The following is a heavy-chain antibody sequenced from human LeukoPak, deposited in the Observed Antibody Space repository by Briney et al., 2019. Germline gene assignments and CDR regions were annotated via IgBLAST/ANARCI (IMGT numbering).Heavy chain of an antibody. CDR2: IYSSGST. V-gene: IGHV4-4*09. Sequence: SETLSLSCTVSGGSINNYYWSWIRQPPGQGLEWIAYIYSSGSTYYNPSLKSRVTISVDTSKNQVSLKLNSVTAADTAVYYCARHGVDVTTIPHYSYYYMDVWGKGTTVSVSS. D-gene: IGHD3-3*01. CDR3: ARHGVDVTTIPHYSYYYMDV. CDR1: GGSINNYY. J-gene: IGHJ6*03.